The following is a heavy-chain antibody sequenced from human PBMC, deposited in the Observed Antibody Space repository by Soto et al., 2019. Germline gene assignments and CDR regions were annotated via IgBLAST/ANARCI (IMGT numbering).Heavy chain of an antibody. D-gene: IGHD3-3*01. CDR2: VTGSGGRA. V-gene: IGHV3-23*01. J-gene: IGHJ6*02. CDR1: GFTLDTFV. CDR3: AVHLGQNYYTMDV. Sequence: EVQLLESGGGWGQPGGSLRLSCAASGFTLDTFVMSWVRQIPGKGLEWVSTVTGSGGRAYYADSVKGRFTISRDNSKNTLYLQITSPGVEDTAIYYCAVHLGQNYYTMDVWGLGTTVTVAS.